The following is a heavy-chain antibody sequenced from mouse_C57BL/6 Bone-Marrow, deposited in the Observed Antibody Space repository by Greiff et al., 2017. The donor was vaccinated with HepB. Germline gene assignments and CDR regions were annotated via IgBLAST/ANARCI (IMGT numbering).Heavy chain of an antibody. Sequence: QVQLQHSGPELVKPGASVKISCKASGYTFTSYDINWVKQRPGQGLEWIGWIYPRDGSTKYNEKFKGKATLTVDTSSSTAYMELHSLTSEDSAVYFCARWGAITTVYYFDYWGQGTTLTVSS. D-gene: IGHD1-1*01. CDR3: ARWGAITTVYYFDY. J-gene: IGHJ2*01. V-gene: IGHV1-85*01. CDR2: IYPRDGST. CDR1: GYTFTSYD.